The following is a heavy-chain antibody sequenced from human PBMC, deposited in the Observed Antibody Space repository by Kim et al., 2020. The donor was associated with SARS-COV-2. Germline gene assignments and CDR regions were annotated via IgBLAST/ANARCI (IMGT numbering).Heavy chain of an antibody. V-gene: IGHV1-24*01. J-gene: IGHJ6*02. CDR3: ATRQQLVRDYGMDV. D-gene: IGHD6-13*01. CDR2: FDPEDGET. CDR1: GYTLTDLS. Sequence: ASVKVSCKVSGYTLTDLSMHWVRQAPGKGLEWMGGFDPEDGETIYAQKFQGRVTMTEDTSTDTAYMELSSLRSEDTAVYYCATRQQLVRDYGMDVWGQGTTVTVSS.